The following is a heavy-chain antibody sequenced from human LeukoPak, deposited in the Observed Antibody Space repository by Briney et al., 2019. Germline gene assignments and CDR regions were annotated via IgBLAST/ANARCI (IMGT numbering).Heavy chain of an antibody. CDR1: GYTFTSYD. D-gene: IGHD3-3*01. V-gene: IGHV1-8*01. CDR2: MNPNSGNT. CDR3: ARVSRIFGVVIDDY. J-gene: IGHJ4*02. Sequence: GASVKVSCKASGYTFTSYDINWVRQATGQGLEWMGWMNPNSGNTGYAQKFQGRVTMTRNTSISTAYMELSSLRSEDTAVYYCARVSRIFGVVIDDYWGQGTLVTVSS.